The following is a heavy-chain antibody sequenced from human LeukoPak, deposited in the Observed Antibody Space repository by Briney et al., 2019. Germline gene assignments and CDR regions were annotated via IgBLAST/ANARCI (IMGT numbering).Heavy chain of an antibody. CDR3: ARDDYGEGYFDY. J-gene: IGHJ4*02. CDR2: INHSGST. Sequence: SETLSLTCAVYGGSFSGYYWSWIRQPPGKGLEWIGEINHSGSTNYNPSLKSRVTISVDTSKNQFSLKLSSVTAADTAVYYCARDDYGEGYFDYWGQGTLVTVSS. V-gene: IGHV4-34*01. D-gene: IGHD4-17*01. CDR1: GGSFSGYY.